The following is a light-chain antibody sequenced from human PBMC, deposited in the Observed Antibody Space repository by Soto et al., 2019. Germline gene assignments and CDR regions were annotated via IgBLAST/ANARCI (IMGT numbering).Light chain of an antibody. V-gene: IGKV3-11*01. CDR1: ENVNTY. J-gene: IGKJ4*01. Sequence: DTVLTQSPATLSLSPGERATLSCRASENVNTYLAWFQQKSGQAPRLLIYDSSHLATGTPDRFSGSGSGTDFTLTISRVAPEYFATYYCQQRVDWPLTFGGGTRVQI. CDR3: QQRVDWPLT. CDR2: DSS.